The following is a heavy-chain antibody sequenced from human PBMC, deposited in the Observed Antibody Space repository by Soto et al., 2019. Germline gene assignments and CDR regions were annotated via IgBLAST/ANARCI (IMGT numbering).Heavy chain of an antibody. V-gene: IGHV4-61*01. D-gene: IGHD1-26*01. J-gene: IGHJ4*02. Sequence: SETLSLTCAVSGGSVSSGSYYWSWIRQPPGKGLEWIGYIYYSGSTNYNPSLKSRVTISVDTSKNQFSLKLSSVTAADTAVYYCARVPAKWELLFFDYWGQGTLVTVPQ. CDR3: ARVPAKWELLFFDY. CDR2: IYYSGST. CDR1: GGSVSSGSYY.